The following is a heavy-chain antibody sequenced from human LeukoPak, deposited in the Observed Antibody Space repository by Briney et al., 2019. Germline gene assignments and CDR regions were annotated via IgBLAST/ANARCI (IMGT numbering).Heavy chain of an antibody. V-gene: IGHV3-15*01. D-gene: IGHD3-3*01. CDR3: TTGFFGVVNDAFDI. CDR2: IFSKIDDATP. J-gene: IGHJ3*02. Sequence: ARSRRPSCVASAFSFGNPSTNWVRPVPGKGREWVGCIFSKIDDATPGYAAPVKGRFTISRDDSKNTLYLQMNSLKTEDTALYYCTTGFFGVVNDAFDIWGQGTMVTVSS. CDR1: AFSFGNPS.